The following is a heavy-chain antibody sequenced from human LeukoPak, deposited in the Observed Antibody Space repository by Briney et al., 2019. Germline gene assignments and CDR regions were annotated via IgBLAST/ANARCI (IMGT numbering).Heavy chain of an antibody. J-gene: IGHJ6*03. Sequence: PGGSLRLSCAASGFTFSSYAMSWVRQAPGKGLEWVGRIKSKTDGGTTDYAAPVKGRFTISRDDSKNTLYLQMNSLKTEDTAVYYCTAYDFWSGYYLETYYYMDVWGKGTTVTVSS. D-gene: IGHD3-3*01. CDR2: IKSKTDGGTT. CDR3: TAYDFWSGYYLETYYYMDV. CDR1: GFTFSSYA. V-gene: IGHV3-15*01.